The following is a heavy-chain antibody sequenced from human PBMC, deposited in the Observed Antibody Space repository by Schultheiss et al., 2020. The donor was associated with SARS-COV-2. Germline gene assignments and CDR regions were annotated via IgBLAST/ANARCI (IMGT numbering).Heavy chain of an antibody. D-gene: IGHD3-3*01. CDR1: GFTVSSNY. J-gene: IGHJ4*02. CDR3: AKDMGRYYDFWSGTYYFDY. Sequence: GESLKISCAASGFTVSSNYMSWVRQAPGKGLEWVSYISSSGSTIYYADSVKGRFTISRDNAKNSLYLQMNSLRAEDTAVYYCAKDMGRYYDFWSGTYYFDYWGQGTLVTVSS. V-gene: IGHV3-11*01. CDR2: ISSSGSTI.